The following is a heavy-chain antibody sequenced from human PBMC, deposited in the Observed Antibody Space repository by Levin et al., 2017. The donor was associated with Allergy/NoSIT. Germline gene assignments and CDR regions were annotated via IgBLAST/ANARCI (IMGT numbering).Heavy chain of an antibody. J-gene: IGHJ4*02. D-gene: IGHD3-3*01. CDR3: ARGYYDFWSGYYPFPDY. CDR2: IYYSGST. Sequence: SETLSLTCTVSGGSISSYYWSWIRQPPGKGLEWIGYIYYSGSTNYNPSLKSRVTISVDTSKNQFSLKLSSVTAADTAVYYCARGYYDFWSGYYPFPDYWGQGTLVTVSS. CDR1: GGSISSYY. V-gene: IGHV4-59*01.